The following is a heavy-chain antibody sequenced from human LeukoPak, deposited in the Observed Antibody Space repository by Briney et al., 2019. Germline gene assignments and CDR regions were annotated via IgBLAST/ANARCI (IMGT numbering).Heavy chain of an antibody. V-gene: IGHV1-69*04. CDR1: GGTFSSYA. CDR3: ARPEEDGYYSFGY. CDR2: IIPILGIA. Sequence: SVKVSCKASGGTFSSYAISWVRQAPGQGLEWMGRIIPILGIANYAQKFQGRVTITADKSTSTAYMELSSLRSEDTAVYYCARPEEDGYYSFGYWGQGTLVTVSS. J-gene: IGHJ4*02. D-gene: IGHD5-24*01.